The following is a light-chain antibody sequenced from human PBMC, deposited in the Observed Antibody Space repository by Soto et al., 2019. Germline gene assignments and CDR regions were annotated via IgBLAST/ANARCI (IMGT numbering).Light chain of an antibody. CDR2: GAS. CDR1: QGISNY. J-gene: IGKJ5*01. V-gene: IGKV1-39*01. Sequence: TQMTQSPSAMSASACSTVTSTCRASQGISNYLAWFQQKPGKVPKRLIYGASSLQSGVPSRFSGSGSGTDFTLTISSLQPENFATYYCQQSYSTPSINFGQGTRLEIK. CDR3: QQSYSTPSIN.